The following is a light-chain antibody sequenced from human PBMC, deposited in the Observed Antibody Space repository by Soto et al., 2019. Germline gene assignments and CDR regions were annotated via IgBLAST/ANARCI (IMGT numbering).Light chain of an antibody. CDR2: GAS. J-gene: IGKJ1*01. V-gene: IGKV3-20*01. CDR1: QSVTSSY. CDR3: QQYGSSPQT. Sequence: EIVLTQSPGTLSLSLGEIATLSCRASQSVTSSYLAWYQQKPGQAPRLLIYGASSRATGIPDRFSGSGSGTDFTLTISRLEPEDFAVYYCQQYGSSPQTFGQGTKVEIK.